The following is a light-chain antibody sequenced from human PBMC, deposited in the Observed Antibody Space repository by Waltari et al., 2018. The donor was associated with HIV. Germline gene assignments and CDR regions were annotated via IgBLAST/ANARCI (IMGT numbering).Light chain of an antibody. CDR1: QSVSSN. J-gene: IGKJ1*01. Sequence: EIVMTQFPATLSVSPGERATLYCRASQSVSSNLAWFQQKPGQAPRLLIYGASTRATGIPARFSGSGSGTDFTLTISSLQSEDFAVYYCQQYDKWWTFGQGTKVEIK. CDR2: GAS. CDR3: QQYDKWWT. V-gene: IGKV3-15*01.